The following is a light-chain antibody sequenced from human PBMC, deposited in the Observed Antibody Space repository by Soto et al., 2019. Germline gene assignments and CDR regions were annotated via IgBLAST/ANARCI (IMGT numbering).Light chain of an antibody. CDR3: SSYTSTSAQV. V-gene: IGLV2-14*03. CDR1: NSYVGDYRS. J-gene: IGLJ1*01. Sequence: QSVLPQPASVSGSPGQSITISCTGTNSYVGDYRSVSWYQQHPGKAPKLVIYDVSNRPSGVSYRFSGSKSGNTASLTISGLKAEDEADYYCSSYTSTSAQVFGTGTKVTVL. CDR2: DVS.